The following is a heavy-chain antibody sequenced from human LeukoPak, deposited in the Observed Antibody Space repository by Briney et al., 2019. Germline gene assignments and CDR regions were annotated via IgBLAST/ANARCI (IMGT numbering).Heavy chain of an antibody. J-gene: IGHJ6*03. CDR3: ARGGRDTSEYYDFWSGSNRLYYYYYMDV. Sequence: SETLSLTCTVSGYSISSGYYWGWIRQPPGKGLEWIGSIYHSGSTYYNPSLKSRVTISVDTSKNQFSLKLSSVTAADPAVYYCARGGRDTSEYYDFWSGSNRLYYYYYMDVWGKGTTVTVSS. CDR2: IYHSGST. D-gene: IGHD3-3*01. CDR1: GYSISSGYY. V-gene: IGHV4-38-2*02.